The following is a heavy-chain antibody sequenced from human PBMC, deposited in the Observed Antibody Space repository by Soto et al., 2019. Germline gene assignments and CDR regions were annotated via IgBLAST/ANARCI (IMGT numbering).Heavy chain of an antibody. CDR1: GFTFSSYS. CDR3: ARRGLSSSWYADY. J-gene: IGHJ4*02. Sequence: GGSLRLSCAASGFTFSSYSMNWVRQAPGKGLEWVSSISSSSSYIYYADSVKGRFTISRDNAKNSLYLQMNSLRAEDTAVYYCARRGLSSSWYADYWGQGTLVTVSS. V-gene: IGHV3-21*01. D-gene: IGHD6-13*01. CDR2: ISSSSSYI.